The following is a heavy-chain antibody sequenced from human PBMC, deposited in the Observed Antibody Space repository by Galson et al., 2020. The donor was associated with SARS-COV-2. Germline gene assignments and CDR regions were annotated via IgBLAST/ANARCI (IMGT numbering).Heavy chain of an antibody. J-gene: IGHJ4*02. D-gene: IGHD6-13*01. CDR1: GFSLNDSGVG. Sequence: VSGPTLVKPTQTLTLTCAFSGFSLNDSGVGVGWIRQPPGKALEWLALLYWNGDKRYSPSLKYRVTISKDASKNQVVLIMTNMEPMDTATYYCAHRPSGSSWYGGVFDYWGQGTLVTVSS. CDR3: AHRPSGSSWYGGVFDY. CDR2: LYWNGDK. V-gene: IGHV2-5*01.